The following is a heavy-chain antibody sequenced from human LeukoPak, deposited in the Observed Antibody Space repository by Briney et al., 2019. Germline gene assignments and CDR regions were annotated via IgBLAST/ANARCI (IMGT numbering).Heavy chain of an antibody. D-gene: IGHD3-3*01. J-gene: IGHJ4*02. Sequence: SVKVSCKASGYTFTSYDINWVRQATGQGLEWMGGIIPIFGTANYAQKFQGRVTITTDESTSTAYMELSSLRSEDTAVYYCARSFGVVIIEDAFDIWGQGTLVTVSS. V-gene: IGHV1-69*05. CDR2: IIPIFGTA. CDR1: GYTFTSYD. CDR3: ARSFGVVIIEDAFDI.